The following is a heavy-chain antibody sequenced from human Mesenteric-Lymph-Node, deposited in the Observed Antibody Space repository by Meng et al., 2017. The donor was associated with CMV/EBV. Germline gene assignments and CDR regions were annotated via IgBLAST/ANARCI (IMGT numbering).Heavy chain of an antibody. V-gene: IGHV4-4*02. CDR3: ARDRRTYGSGSYPIYYFDY. Sequence: ISTRNWWSWVRPPPGKGLEWIGEIYHSGSTNYNPSLKSRVTISVDKSKNQFSLKLSSVTAADTAVYYCARDRRTYGSGSYPIYYFDYWGQGTLVTVSS. J-gene: IGHJ4*02. CDR2: IYHSGST. CDR1: ISTRNW. D-gene: IGHD3-10*01.